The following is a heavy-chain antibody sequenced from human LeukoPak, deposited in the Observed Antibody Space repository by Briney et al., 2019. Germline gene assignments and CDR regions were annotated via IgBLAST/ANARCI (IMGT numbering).Heavy chain of an antibody. CDR2: IYYSGST. Sequence: PSETLSLTCTVSGGSISSSSYYWSWIRQPPGKGLEWIGSIYYSGSTYYNPSLKSRVTISVDTSKNQFSLKLSSVTAADTAVYYCARSVGAFDIWGQGTMVTVSS. CDR3: ARSVGAFDI. CDR1: GGSISSSSYY. V-gene: IGHV4-39*01. D-gene: IGHD1-26*01. J-gene: IGHJ3*02.